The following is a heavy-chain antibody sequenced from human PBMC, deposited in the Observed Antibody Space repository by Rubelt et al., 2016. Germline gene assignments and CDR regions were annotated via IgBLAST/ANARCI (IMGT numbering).Heavy chain of an antibody. V-gene: IGHV1-18*01. CDR2: ISAYNGNT. Sequence: QVQLVQSGAEVKKPGASVKVSCKASGYTFTSYGVSWVRQAPGQGLEWMGWISAYNGNTNYAQKLQGRVTMTTDTYTSTAYMELRSLRSDYTAVYYCARDPSARSIYGMDVWGQGTTVTVSS. J-gene: IGHJ6*02. CDR1: GYTFTSYG. CDR3: ARDPSARSIYGMDV.